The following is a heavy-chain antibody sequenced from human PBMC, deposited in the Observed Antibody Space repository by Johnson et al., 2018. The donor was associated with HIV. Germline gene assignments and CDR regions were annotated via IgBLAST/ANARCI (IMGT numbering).Heavy chain of an antibody. CDR3: ARGGYSGSYWGPGAFDI. CDR2: ISYDGSNK. J-gene: IGHJ3*02. D-gene: IGHD1-26*01. V-gene: IGHV3-30-3*01. CDR1: GFTFSSYA. Sequence: QLVESGGGVVQPGRSLRLSCAASGFTFSSYAMHWVRQAPGKGLEWVTVISYDGSNKYYADSVKGRFTISRDNSKNTLYLQMNSLRAEDTAVYYCARGGYSGSYWGPGAFDIWGQGTMVTVSS.